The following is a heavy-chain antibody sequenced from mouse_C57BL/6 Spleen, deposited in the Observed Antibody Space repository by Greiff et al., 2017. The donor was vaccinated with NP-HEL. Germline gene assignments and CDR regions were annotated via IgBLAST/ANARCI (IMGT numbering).Heavy chain of an antibody. V-gene: IGHV1-75*01. CDR1: GYTFTDYY. CDR2: IFPGSGST. CDR3: AREGGLLHAMDY. Sequence: VKLMESGPELVKPGASVKISCKASGYTFTDYYINWVKQRPGQGLEWIGWIFPGSGSTYYNEKFKGKATLTVDKSSSTAYMLLSSLTSEDSAVYFCAREGGLLHAMDYWGQGTSVTVSS. D-gene: IGHD2-3*01. J-gene: IGHJ4*01.